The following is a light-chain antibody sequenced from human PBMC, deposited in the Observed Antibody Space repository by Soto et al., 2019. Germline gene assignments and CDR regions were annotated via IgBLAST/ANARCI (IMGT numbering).Light chain of an antibody. CDR1: QSVNSN. CDR3: QQYNNWPLT. Sequence: EIAMTQSPATLSVSPGERATLSCRASQSVNSNLAWYQQKPGQAPRLLIYSASTRATGIPDSFSGSGSGTEFTVTISSLQSEDFAVYYCQQYNNWPLTFGGGTKVEIK. J-gene: IGKJ4*01. V-gene: IGKV3-15*01. CDR2: SAS.